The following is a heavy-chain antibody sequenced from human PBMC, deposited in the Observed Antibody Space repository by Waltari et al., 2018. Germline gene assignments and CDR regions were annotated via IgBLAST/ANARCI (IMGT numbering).Heavy chain of an antibody. J-gene: IGHJ6*03. CDR2: INPHRGDT. CDR3: AREAGGFVMVPYSYMDV. D-gene: IGHD2-21*01. V-gene: IGHV1-2*06. CDR1: GFTFAAYT. Sequence: QVQLVQSGTEVKKPGASVKVSCKASGFTFAAYTTHRVRPPPGPSPEWGGRQAPGQSLGWMGRINPHRGDTDYAPSFQGRVTMTRDTSIRTAYMELSRLRSDDTAVYFCAREAGGFVMVPYSYMDVWGKGTAVIISS.